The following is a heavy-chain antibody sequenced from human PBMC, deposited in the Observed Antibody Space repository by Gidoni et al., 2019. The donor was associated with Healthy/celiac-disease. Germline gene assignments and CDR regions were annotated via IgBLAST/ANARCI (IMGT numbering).Heavy chain of an antibody. CDR1: GGSISSSSYY. D-gene: IGHD3-22*01. CDR3: ARLRGITMIVVVTGPDAFDI. CDR2: IYYSGST. J-gene: IGHJ3*02. Sequence: QLQLQESGPGLVKPSETLSLTCTVSGGSISSSSYYWGWIRQPPGKGLEWIGSIYYSGSTYYNPSLKSRVTISVDTSKNQFSLKLSSVTAADTVVYYCARLRGITMIVVVTGPDAFDIWGQGTMVTVSS. V-gene: IGHV4-39*01.